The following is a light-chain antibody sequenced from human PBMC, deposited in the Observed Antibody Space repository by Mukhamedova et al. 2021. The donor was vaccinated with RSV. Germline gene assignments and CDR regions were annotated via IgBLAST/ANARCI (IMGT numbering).Light chain of an antibody. V-gene: IGKV3-15*01. Sequence: APRLLIYGASTRATGIPARFSGSGSGTEFTLTIRSLQSEDFAVFYCQRYINWLRSTFGQG. CDR2: GAS. J-gene: IGKJ2*01. CDR3: QRYINWLRST.